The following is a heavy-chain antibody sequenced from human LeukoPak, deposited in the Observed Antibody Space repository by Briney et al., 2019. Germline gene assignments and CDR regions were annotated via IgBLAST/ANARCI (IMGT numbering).Heavy chain of an antibody. CDR3: ARGLHYVHPSFDY. D-gene: IGHD3-16*01. CDR2: IKQDGSKK. Sequence: GGSLRLSCVASGFPFSSYWMTWVRQAPGKGLEWVANIKQDGSKKSYVDSVKGRFTISRDNSKNTLYLQMNSLRAEDTAVYYCARGLHYVHPSFDYWGQGTLVTVSS. V-gene: IGHV3-7*03. CDR1: GFPFSSYW. J-gene: IGHJ4*02.